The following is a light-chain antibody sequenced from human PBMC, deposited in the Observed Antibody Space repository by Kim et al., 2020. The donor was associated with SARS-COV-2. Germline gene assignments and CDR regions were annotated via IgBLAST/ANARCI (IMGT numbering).Light chain of an antibody. Sequence: DIQMTQSPSSLSASVGDRVTITCRASQGIDKSLAWYQQSPGKAPKLLLYGASTLQSGVPSRFSGSGSGADYTLTISSLQPEDFATYYCQQSYGTPWTFGLGTRVEI. V-gene: IGKV1-NL1*01. CDR2: GAS. CDR3: QQSYGTPWT. CDR1: QGIDKS. J-gene: IGKJ1*01.